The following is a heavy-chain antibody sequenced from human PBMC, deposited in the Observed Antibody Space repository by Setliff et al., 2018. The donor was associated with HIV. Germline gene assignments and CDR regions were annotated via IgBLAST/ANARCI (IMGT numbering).Heavy chain of an antibody. J-gene: IGHJ4*02. V-gene: IGHV1-46*03. CDR3: ARGGEGLAN. CDR2: INPSGGRT. Sequence: ASVKVSCKASGYTFTSVYMHWVRQAPGEGLEWMGLINPSGGRTTYAQNFQGRVTMTRDTYTNTVYMELSSLTSEDTAVYYCARGGEGLANWGQGTLVTVSS. D-gene: IGHD3-16*01. CDR1: GYTFTSVY.